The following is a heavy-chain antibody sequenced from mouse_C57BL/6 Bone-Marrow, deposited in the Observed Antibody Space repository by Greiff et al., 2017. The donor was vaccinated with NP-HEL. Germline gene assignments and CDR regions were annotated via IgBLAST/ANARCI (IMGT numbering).Heavy chain of an antibody. CDR3: ARDYSNYLPYAMDY. J-gene: IGHJ4*01. Sequence: EVQLQESGPELVKPGASVKIPCKASGYTFTDYNMDWVKQSHGKSLEWIGDINPNNGGTSYNQKFKGKATLTVDKSSSTAYMELRSLTSEDTAVYYCARDYSNYLPYAMDYWGQGTSVTVSS. V-gene: IGHV1-18*01. D-gene: IGHD2-5*01. CDR1: GYTFTDYN. CDR2: INPNNGGT.